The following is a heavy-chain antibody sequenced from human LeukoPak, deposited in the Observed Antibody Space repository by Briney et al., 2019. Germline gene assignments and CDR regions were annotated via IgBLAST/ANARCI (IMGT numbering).Heavy chain of an antibody. CDR3: AKDTRLTGTIY. D-gene: IGHD1-7*01. CDR1: GFTFSSYA. V-gene: IGHV3-23*01. J-gene: IGHJ4*02. CDR2: ISGSGGST. Sequence: GGSLRLSCAASGFTFSSYAMSWVRQAPGKGLEWVSAISGSGGSTYYADSVKGRSTISRDNSKNTLYLQMNSLRAEDTAVYYCAKDTRLTGTIYWGQGTLVTVSS.